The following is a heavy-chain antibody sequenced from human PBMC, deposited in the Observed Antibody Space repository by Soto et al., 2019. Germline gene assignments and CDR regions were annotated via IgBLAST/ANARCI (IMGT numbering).Heavy chain of an antibody. CDR1: GESGGSFSGYY. V-gene: IGHV4-34*01. CDR2: INHRGST. J-gene: IGHJ6*02. D-gene: IGHD3-22*01. CDR3: ARHNYDSSGYYQYYYGMDV. Sequence: QGPPQQWGAGRVKPSETLSLTCAVYGESGGSFSGYYWSWIRQPPGKGLAWIGEINHRGSTNYTPSSKGRATVSIDKYKKQLSLKMRSVTAADTDVYYCARHNYDSSGYYQYYYGMDVWGQGTTVTVSS.